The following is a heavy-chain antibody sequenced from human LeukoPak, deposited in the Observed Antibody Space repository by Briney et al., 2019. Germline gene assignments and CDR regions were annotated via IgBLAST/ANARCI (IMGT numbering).Heavy chain of an antibody. D-gene: IGHD5-18*01. CDR3: ARDSDSAMADY. J-gene: IGHJ4*02. Sequence: GPVTVSCKASGYTFTGYYMHWVRQAPGQAPEWMGWIKTNSGDTKYAQKFRGRVTMTRDTSTSSAYMELSRLRSDDTAVYYCARDSDSAMADYWGQGTLVTVSS. CDR1: GYTFTGYY. V-gene: IGHV1-2*02. CDR2: IKTNSGDT.